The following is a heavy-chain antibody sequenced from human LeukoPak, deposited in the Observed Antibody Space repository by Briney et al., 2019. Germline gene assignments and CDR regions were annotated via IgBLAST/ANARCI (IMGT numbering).Heavy chain of an antibody. CDR2: ISSSSSYI. J-gene: IGHJ4*02. CDR3: AKGAGRDSSGWYVLGGFDY. V-gene: IGHV3-23*01. Sequence: GGSLRLSCAASGFTFSTFAMIWVRQAPGKGLEWVSSISSSSSYIYYADSVKGRFTISRDNSKNTLYLQMNSLRAEDTAVYYCAKGAGRDSSGWYVLGGFDYWGQGTLVTVSS. CDR1: GFTFSTFA. D-gene: IGHD6-19*01.